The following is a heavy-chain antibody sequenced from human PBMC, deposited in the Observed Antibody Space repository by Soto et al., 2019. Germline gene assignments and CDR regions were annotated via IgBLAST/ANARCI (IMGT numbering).Heavy chain of an antibody. V-gene: IGHV3-73*02. CDR1: GFTFGASA. CDR3: SRVDSDGFFI. CDR2: IGSRGETYAT. D-gene: IGHD3-3*01. J-gene: IGHJ4*02. Sequence: EVQLVESGGGLVQPGGSLKLSCSASGFTFGASALHWVRQASGKGLEWLGRIGSRGETYATTYAASVKGRFTISRDDSKKTAYLQMNSLDSEDTAVYYCSRVDSDGFFIWGRGTLVTVSS.